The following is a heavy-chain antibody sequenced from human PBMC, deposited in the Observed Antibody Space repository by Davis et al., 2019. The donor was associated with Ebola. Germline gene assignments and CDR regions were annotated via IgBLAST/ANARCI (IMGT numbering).Heavy chain of an antibody. D-gene: IGHD3-10*01. CDR1: GFTFSSYA. J-gene: IGHJ6*02. CDR2: INHSGST. CDR3: AGGPRGPVYYYYGMDV. V-gene: IGHV4-34*01. Sequence: PCAASGFTFSSYAISWIRQPPGKGLEWIGEINHSGSTNYNPSLKSRVTISVDTSKNQFSLKLSSVTAADTAVYYCAGGPRGPVYYYYGMDVWGQGTTVTVSS.